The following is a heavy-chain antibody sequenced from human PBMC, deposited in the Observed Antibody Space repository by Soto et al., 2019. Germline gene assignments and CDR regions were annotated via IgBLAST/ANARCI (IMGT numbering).Heavy chain of an antibody. J-gene: IGHJ4*02. CDR2: IDPSDSQT. Sequence: GESLKISCKGSGYSFAGYWITWVRQKPGKGLEWMGRIDPSDSQTYYSPSFRGHVTITVTKSITTVFLQWSSLRASDTAMYYCARQIYDSDTGPNFQYYFDSWGQGTPVTVSS. CDR3: ARQIYDSDTGPNFQYYFDS. V-gene: IGHV5-10-1*01. D-gene: IGHD3-22*01. CDR1: GYSFAGYW.